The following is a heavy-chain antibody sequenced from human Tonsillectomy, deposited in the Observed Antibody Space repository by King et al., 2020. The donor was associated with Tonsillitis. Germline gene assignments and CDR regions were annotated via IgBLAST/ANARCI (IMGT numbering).Heavy chain of an antibody. J-gene: IGHJ4*02. Sequence: VQLVESGGGVVQPGRSLRLSCAASGFTFSAYGMHWVRQAPGKGLEWVAVTSYDGSIKYYADSVKGRFTISRDSSNDTLYLQMNSLRVEDTAVYYCAKDGRAWAGNPTAPFDYWGQGTLVTVSS. CDR2: TSYDGSIK. CDR1: GFTFSAYG. V-gene: IGHV3-30*18. D-gene: IGHD6-19*01. CDR3: AKDGRAWAGNPTAPFDY.